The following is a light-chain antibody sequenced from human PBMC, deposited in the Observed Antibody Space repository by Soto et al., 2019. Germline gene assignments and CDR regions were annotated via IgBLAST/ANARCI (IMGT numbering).Light chain of an antibody. J-gene: IGKJ1*01. CDR1: ERMSNL. Sequence: DIQMTQSPSTLSASXGDRVTINCRASERMSNLLAWYQQTKGXATKVXISGASSLQSGVTSMFSGSAYGKEFNITISSLPPDDIATYECQQCHRYLTFGQGTKVDIK. CDR3: QQCHRYLT. CDR2: GAS. V-gene: IGKV1-5*01.